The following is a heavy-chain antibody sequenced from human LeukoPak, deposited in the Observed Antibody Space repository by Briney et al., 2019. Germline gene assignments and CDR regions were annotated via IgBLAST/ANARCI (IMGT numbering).Heavy chain of an antibody. J-gene: IGHJ4*02. CDR2: ISGDGGST. CDR3: AKVASGYCSSTSCSTRDYFDY. D-gene: IGHD2-2*02. Sequence: GGSLRLSCAASGFTFDDYAMHWVRQAPGKVLEWVSLISGDGGSTYYADSVKGRFTISRDNSKNSLYLQMNSLRTEDTALYYCAKVASGYCSSTSCSTRDYFDYWGQGTLVTVSP. V-gene: IGHV3-43*02. CDR1: GFTFDDYA.